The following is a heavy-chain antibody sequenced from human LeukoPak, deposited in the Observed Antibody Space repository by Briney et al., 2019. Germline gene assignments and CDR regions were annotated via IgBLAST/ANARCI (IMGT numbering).Heavy chain of an antibody. D-gene: IGHD1-26*01. CDR3: VRDDGATKPC. V-gene: IGHV3-7*01. CDR2: IKRDGSEK. J-gene: IGHJ4*02. CDR1: GFTLSSYW. Sequence: GGSLRLSCAASGFTLSSYWMSWVRQAPGKGLEWVANIKRDGSEKYYVDSVKGRFSISRDNAKNSLYLQMNSLRVEDTAAYYCVRDDGATKPCWGQGTLVTVSS.